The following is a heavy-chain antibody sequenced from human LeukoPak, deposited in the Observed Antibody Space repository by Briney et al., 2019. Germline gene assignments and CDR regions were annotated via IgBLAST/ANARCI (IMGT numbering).Heavy chain of an antibody. J-gene: IGHJ4*02. V-gene: IGHV3-33*01. CDR1: GFTFSSYG. CDR3: ARGDSWSTVTIFDY. Sequence: GGSLRPSCAASGFTFSSYGMHWVRQAPGKGLEWVAVIWYDGSNKYYADSVKGRFTISRDNSKNTLYLQMNSLRAEDTAVYYCARGDSWSTVTIFDYWGQGTLVTVSS. CDR2: IWYDGSNK. D-gene: IGHD4-17*01.